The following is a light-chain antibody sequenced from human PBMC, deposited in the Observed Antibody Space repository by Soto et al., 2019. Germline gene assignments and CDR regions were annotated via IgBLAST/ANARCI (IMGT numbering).Light chain of an antibody. CDR1: QSVNSSY. CDR2: AAS. Sequence: EIVLTQSPGTLSLSPGERATLFCRASQSVNSSYLAWYQQKPGQAPRLLISAASNRATGIPDRFSGSGSGTDFTLTISRLEPEHFAVYYCQQYNSPPLYIFGQGTKLEIK. V-gene: IGKV3-20*01. J-gene: IGKJ2*01. CDR3: QQYNSPPLYI.